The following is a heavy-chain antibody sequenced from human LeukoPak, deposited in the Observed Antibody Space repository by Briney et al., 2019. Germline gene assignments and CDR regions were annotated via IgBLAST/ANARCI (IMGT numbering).Heavy chain of an antibody. V-gene: IGHV3-7*01. J-gene: IGHJ4*02. CDR1: GFTFSGYW. Sequence: GGSLRLSCAASGFTFSGYWMSWVRQAPGKGLEWVANIKQDGSEKYYVDSVKGRFTISRDNAKNSLYLQMNSLRAEDTAVYYCARPGYSSGWYRFDYWGQGTLVTVSS. CDR3: ARPGYSSGWYRFDY. CDR2: IKQDGSEK. D-gene: IGHD6-19*01.